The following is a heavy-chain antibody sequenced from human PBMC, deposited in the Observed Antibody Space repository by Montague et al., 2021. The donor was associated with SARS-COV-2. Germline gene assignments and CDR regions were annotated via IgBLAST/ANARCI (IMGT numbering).Heavy chain of an antibody. V-gene: IGHV4-4*07. J-gene: IGHJ4*02. CDR3: ARDRFDFGAGRQGTIDF. D-gene: IGHD3-10*01. CDR1: GDSITNHY. CDR2: MHFTGKT. Sequence: SETLSLTCSVSGDSITNHYWSWIRQPAGKGLEWIGRMHFTGKTNFSPSFSSRLTMPADTSKNQFSLKLTSVTAADTAIYFCARDRFDFGAGRQGTIDFWGQGTLVTVSS.